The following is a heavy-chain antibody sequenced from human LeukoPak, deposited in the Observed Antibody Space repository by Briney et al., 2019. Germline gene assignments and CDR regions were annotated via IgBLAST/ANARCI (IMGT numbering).Heavy chain of an antibody. CDR2: ISYDGSNK. V-gene: IGHV3-30*18. J-gene: IGHJ3*02. CDR1: GFTFSSYG. CDR3: AKDGVQLWAQDAFDI. Sequence: LTGGSLRLSCAASGFTFSSYGMHWVRQAPGKGLEWVAVISYDGSNKYYADSVKGRFAISRDNSKNTLYLQMNSLRAEDTAVYYCAKDGVQLWAQDAFDIWGQGTMVTVSS. D-gene: IGHD5-18*01.